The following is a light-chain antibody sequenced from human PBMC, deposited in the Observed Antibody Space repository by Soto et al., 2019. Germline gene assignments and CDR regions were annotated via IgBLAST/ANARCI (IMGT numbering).Light chain of an antibody. Sequence: QAVVTQEPSFSVSPGGTVTLNCGLSSGSVSTSYYPSWYQQTPGQAPRTLIYSTNTRSSGVTDRFSGSILGNKAALTITGAQADDESDYYCVLYMGSGIGVFGGGTKLTVL. J-gene: IGLJ2*01. CDR1: SGSVSTSYY. CDR3: VLYMGSGIGV. V-gene: IGLV8-61*01. CDR2: STN.